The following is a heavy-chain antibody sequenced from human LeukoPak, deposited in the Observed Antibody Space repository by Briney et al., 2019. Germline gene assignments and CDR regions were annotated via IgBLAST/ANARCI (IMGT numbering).Heavy chain of an antibody. Sequence: GASVKVSCKASGGTFSSYAISWVRQAPGHGLEWMGGIIPIFGTANYAQKFQGRVTITTDESTSTAYMELSSLRSEDTAVYYCARAPLRRKSIAARHYYFDYWGQGTLVTVSS. D-gene: IGHD6-6*01. V-gene: IGHV1-69*05. CDR1: GGTFSSYA. CDR3: ARAPLRRKSIAARHYYFDY. CDR2: IIPIFGTA. J-gene: IGHJ4*02.